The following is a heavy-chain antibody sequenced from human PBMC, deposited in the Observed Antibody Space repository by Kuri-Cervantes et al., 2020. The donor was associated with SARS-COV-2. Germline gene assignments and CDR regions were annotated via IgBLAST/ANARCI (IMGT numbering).Heavy chain of an antibody. CDR3: ARGGTTVPTSGAFDF. J-gene: IGHJ3*01. CDR1: GGSISSGGYY. CDR2: VYYNGNT. D-gene: IGHD4-17*01. Sequence: LRLSCTVSGGSISSGGYYWSWVRQHPGRGPEWIGYVYYNGNTFYSPSLKSRVTMSIDTSRNQFSLRLSSVTAADTAVYYCARGGTTVPTSGAFDFWGQGALVTVSS. V-gene: IGHV4-31*03.